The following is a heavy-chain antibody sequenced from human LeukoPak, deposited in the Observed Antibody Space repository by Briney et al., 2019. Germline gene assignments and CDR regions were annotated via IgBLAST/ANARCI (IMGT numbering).Heavy chain of an antibody. CDR2: ISSSSDYI. CDR1: GFTVSSNY. V-gene: IGHV3-21*01. CDR3: VASVVRDFDI. D-gene: IGHD4-23*01. J-gene: IGHJ3*02. Sequence: PGGSLRLSCAASGFTVSSNYMSWVRQTPGKGLEWVSSISSSSDYISYADSVKGRFITSRDNAKNSLYLQMNSLRAKDTAVYYCVASVVRDFDIWGQGTMVTVSS.